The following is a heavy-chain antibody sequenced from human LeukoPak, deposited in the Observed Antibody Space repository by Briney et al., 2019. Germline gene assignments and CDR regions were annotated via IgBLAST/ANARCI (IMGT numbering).Heavy chain of an antibody. D-gene: IGHD3-10*01. CDR3: ARVNGVFRDAFDI. CDR2: IIPIFGTA. Sequence: VASVKVSCKASGGTFSSYAISWVRQAPGQGLEWMGGIIPIFGTANYAQKFQGRVTITVDESTSTAYMEPSSLRSEDTAVYYCARVNGVFRDAFDIWGQGTMVTVSS. J-gene: IGHJ3*02. CDR1: GGTFSSYA. V-gene: IGHV1-69*13.